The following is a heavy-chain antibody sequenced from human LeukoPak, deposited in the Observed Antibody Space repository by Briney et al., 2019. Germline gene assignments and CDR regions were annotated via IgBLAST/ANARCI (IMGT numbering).Heavy chain of an antibody. CDR3: CDY. V-gene: IGHV1-69*13. J-gene: IGHJ4*02. CDR2: IIPIFGTA. CDR1: GGTFSSYA. Sequence: GASVKVSCKASGGTFSSYAISWVRQAPGQGLEWMGGIIPIFGTANYAQKFQGRVTITADESTSTAYMEDSSLTSEDTAVFWSCDYWGQGTLVTVSS.